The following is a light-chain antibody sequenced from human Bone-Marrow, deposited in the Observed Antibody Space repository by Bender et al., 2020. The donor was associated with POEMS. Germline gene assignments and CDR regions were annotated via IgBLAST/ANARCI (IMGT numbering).Light chain of an antibody. V-gene: IGLV2-14*02. CDR2: EVN. CDR1: SSDVGSFNL. CDR3: QSYDNSLGGWV. Sequence: QSALTQPASVSGSPGQSITISCTGTSSDVGSFNLVSWYQEHPGKAPKLLIYEVNNRPSGVPDRFSGSKSGNTASLTISGLQAEDEGDYYCQSYDNSLGGWVFGGGTKLTVL. J-gene: IGLJ3*02.